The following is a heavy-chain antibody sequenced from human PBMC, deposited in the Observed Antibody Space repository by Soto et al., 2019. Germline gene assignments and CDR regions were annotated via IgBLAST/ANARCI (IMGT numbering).Heavy chain of an antibody. CDR2: IIAYNGKT. CDR3: ARGSYYYYYDMDV. CDR1: GCTFSSYA. V-gene: IGHV1-18*01. Sequence: ASVKVSCKASGCTFSSYAISWLRQAPGQGLEWMGWIIAYNGKTNYAQKLQGRVTMTTDTSTSTAYMELRSLRSDDTAVYYCARGSYYYYYDMDVWGQGTTVTVS. J-gene: IGHJ6*02.